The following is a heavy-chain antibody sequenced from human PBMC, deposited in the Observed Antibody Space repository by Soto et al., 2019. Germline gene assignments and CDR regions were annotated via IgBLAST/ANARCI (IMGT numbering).Heavy chain of an antibody. CDR2: IIPIFGTA. CDR1: GGTFSSYA. V-gene: IGHV1-69*13. CDR3: ARGSLSTVTTYGYYYYGMDV. Sequence: SVKVSCKASGGTFSSYAISWVRQAPGQGLEWMGGIIPIFGTANYAQKFQGRVTITADESTSTAYMELSSLRSEDTAVYYCARGSLSTVTTYGYYYYGMDVCGKATTVTVSS. D-gene: IGHD4-17*01. J-gene: IGHJ6*04.